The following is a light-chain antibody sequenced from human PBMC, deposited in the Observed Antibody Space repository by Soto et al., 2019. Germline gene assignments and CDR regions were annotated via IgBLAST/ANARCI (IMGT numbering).Light chain of an antibody. CDR1: QDITNF. Sequence: DIQLTQSPSFLSAAVGDRVTITCRASQDITNFLAWYQQKPGKAPELLIYGASTLHSGVPPRFSGSGSGTQFTLTIISLQPEYFATYHCQHLNSYPYTFGQGTKVDIK. J-gene: IGKJ2*01. CDR2: GAS. V-gene: IGKV1-9*01. CDR3: QHLNSYPYT.